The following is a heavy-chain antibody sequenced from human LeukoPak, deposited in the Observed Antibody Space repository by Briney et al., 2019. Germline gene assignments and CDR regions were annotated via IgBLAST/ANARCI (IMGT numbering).Heavy chain of an antibody. D-gene: IGHD2-2*01. CDR2: ISGSGGST. CDR3: AKGAVPAGGCGMDV. V-gene: IGHV3-23*01. Sequence: GGSLRLSCAATGFTVSSNYMSWVRQAPGKGLEWVSAISGSGGSTYYADSVKGRFTISRDNSKNTLYLQMNSLRAEDTAVYYCAKGAVPAGGCGMDVWGQGTTVTVSS. CDR1: GFTVSSNY. J-gene: IGHJ6*02.